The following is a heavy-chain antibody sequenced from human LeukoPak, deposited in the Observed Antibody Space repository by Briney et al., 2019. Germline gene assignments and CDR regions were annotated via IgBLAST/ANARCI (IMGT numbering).Heavy chain of an antibody. CDR3: ATFPSGSWSAY. CDR1: GFTFSDSG. V-gene: IGHV3-73*01. J-gene: IGHJ4*02. D-gene: IGHD1-26*01. Sequence: VGSLRLSCAASGFTFSDSGMHWVRQASGKGLEWVGHIRSKADSYATVYAASVKGRFTITRDDSENTAYLQMNSLKTEVTAVYYCATFPSGSWSAYWGQGTLVTVSS. CDR2: IRSKADSYAT.